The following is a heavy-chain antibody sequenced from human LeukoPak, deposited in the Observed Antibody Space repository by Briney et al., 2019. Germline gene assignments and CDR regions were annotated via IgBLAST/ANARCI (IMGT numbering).Heavy chain of an antibody. Sequence: GGSLRLSCAASGFTFSSSGMSWVRQAPGKGLEWVSSISGSDDTTYYADSVKGRFTISRDNSKNTLYLQMNSLRAGDTAVYYCANNRYSSKWRGAFDVWGQGTMVTVSS. J-gene: IGHJ3*01. CDR1: GFTFSSSG. CDR3: ANNRYSSKWRGAFDV. D-gene: IGHD6-13*01. V-gene: IGHV3-23*01. CDR2: ISGSDDTT.